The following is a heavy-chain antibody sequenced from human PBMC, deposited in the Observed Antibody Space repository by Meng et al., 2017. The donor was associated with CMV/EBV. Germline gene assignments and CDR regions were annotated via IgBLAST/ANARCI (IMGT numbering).Heavy chain of an antibody. J-gene: IGHJ4*02. CDR2: IYTSGST. CDR3: ARGGLYYYDSSGHFDY. CDR1: GGSISSYY. Sequence: VSLQEPGPGLVKPSETLSLTCTVSGGSISSYYWSWIRQPAGKGLEWIGRIYTSGSTNYNPSLKSRVTMSVDTSKNQFSLKLSYVTAADTAVYYCARGGLYYYDSSGHFDYWGQGTLVTVSS. V-gene: IGHV4-4*07. D-gene: IGHD3-22*01.